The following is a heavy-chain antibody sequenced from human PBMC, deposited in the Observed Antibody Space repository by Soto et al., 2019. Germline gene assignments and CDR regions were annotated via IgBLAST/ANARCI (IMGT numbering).Heavy chain of an antibody. V-gene: IGHV4-59*01. D-gene: IGHD3-10*01. CDR3: GRNRGIPVACSHSEFLYRMDV. CDR2: IYYSGST. CDR1: GGSISPYH. J-gene: IGHJ6*02. Sequence: SETLSLTCTVSGGSISPYHWSWIRQPPGKGLEWIGYIYYSGSTNYNPSLRNRVTISLDTSKNQFSLKLTSVTAADTAVYYCGRNRGIPVACSHSEFLYRMDVWGQGTTVTVSS.